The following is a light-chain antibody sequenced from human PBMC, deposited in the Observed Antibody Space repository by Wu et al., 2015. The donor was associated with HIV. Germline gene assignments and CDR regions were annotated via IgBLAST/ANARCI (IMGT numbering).Light chain of an antibody. CDR3: QQYGSSPPLFT. CDR2: GAS. Sequence: EIVLTQSPGTLSLSPGERATLSCRASQSVSSSYLAWYQQKPGQAPRLLIYGASSRATGIPDRFSGSGSGTDFTLTISRLEPEDFAVYYCQQYGSSPPLFTFGPWDQSGYQT. J-gene: IGKJ3*01. V-gene: IGKV3-20*01. CDR1: QSVSSSY.